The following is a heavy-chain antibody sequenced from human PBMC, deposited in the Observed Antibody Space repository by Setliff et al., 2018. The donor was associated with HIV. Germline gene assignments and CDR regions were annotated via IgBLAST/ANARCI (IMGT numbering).Heavy chain of an antibody. Sequence: ASVKVSCKASGYTFTTYGISWVRQAPGQGPEWMGWISAYSGHTNYAQKFQGRVTMTTDTSTSTAYMELSSLRSEDTAVYYCARDPAPSSSASYFQHWGQGTPVTVSS. D-gene: IGHD6-6*01. CDR3: ARDPAPSSSASYFQH. J-gene: IGHJ1*01. CDR2: ISAYSGHT. V-gene: IGHV1-18*01. CDR1: GYTFTTYG.